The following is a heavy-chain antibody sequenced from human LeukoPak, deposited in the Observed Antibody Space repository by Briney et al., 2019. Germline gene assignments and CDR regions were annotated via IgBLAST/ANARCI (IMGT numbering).Heavy chain of an antibody. V-gene: IGHV5-51*01. CDR3: ARHQRIERMRYFDL. J-gene: IGHJ2*01. Sequence: GESLQISCKGSGYSFTSNWIAWVRQMPGKGREWMGIIYPTDSTTRYSPSFQGQVTISADKSINNAYLQWSSLKASDTAMYYCARHQRIERMRYFDLWGRGTLVTVSS. CDR2: IYPTDSTT. D-gene: IGHD1-1*01. CDR1: GYSFTSNW.